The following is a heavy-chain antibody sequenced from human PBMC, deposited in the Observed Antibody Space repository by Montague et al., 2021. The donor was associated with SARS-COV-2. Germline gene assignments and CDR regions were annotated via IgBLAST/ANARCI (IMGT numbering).Heavy chain of an antibody. Sequence: SETLSLTCAVSGDSIRSYYWNWIRQPPGKGLEWVGFVYHNENPKYNPSLKSRLTISVDTSKNQFSLKLSSVTAADTAVYYCARVGPYGVSDYNFYYMDVWGKGTTVTVSS. CDR3: ARVGPYGVSDYNFYYMDV. V-gene: IGHV4-59*01. J-gene: IGHJ6*03. CDR1: GDSIRSYY. D-gene: IGHD4-17*01. CDR2: VYHNENP.